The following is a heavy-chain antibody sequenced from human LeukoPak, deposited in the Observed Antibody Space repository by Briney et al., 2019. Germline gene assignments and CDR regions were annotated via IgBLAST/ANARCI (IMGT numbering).Heavy chain of an antibody. J-gene: IGHJ4*02. CDR3: ARLEYSSSWYGVAEFDY. Sequence: GESLKISCKGSGYSFTSYWISWVRQMPGKGLEWMGRIDPSDSYTNYSPSFQGHVTISADKSISTAYLQWSSLKASDTAMYYCARLEYSSSWYGVAEFDYWGQGTLVTVSP. CDR2: IDPSDSYT. CDR1: GYSFTSYW. D-gene: IGHD6-13*01. V-gene: IGHV5-10-1*01.